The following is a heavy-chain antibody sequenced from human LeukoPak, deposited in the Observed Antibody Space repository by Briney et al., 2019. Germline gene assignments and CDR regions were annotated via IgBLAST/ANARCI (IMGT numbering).Heavy chain of an antibody. D-gene: IGHD5-12*01. Sequence: SETLSLTCTVSGGSISSGGYYWSWIRQPPGKGLEWIGYIYHSGSTNYNPSLKSRVTISVDKSKNQFSLKLSSVTAADTAVYYCASTYSGYSFDYWGQGTLVTVSS. CDR1: GGSISSGGYY. J-gene: IGHJ4*02. V-gene: IGHV4-30-2*01. CDR2: IYHSGST. CDR3: ASTYSGYSFDY.